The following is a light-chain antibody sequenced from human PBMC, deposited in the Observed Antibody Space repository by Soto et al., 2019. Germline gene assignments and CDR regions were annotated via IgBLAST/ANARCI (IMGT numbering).Light chain of an antibody. V-gene: IGLV1-40*01. CDR3: QSYDSSSHV. CDR2: GNS. Sequence: QSVLTQPPSVSGAPGQRVTISCTGSSSNIGAGYDVHWYQQLPGTAPKLLIYGNSNRPSGVPDRFSGSKSGTSASLAITGLQAEDEADYYCQSYDSSSHVFGTGTKVTV. CDR1: SSNIGAGYD. J-gene: IGLJ1*01.